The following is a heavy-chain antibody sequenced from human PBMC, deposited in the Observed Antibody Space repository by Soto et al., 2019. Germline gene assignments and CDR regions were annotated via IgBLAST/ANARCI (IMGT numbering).Heavy chain of an antibody. CDR1: GGTFNTVS. D-gene: IGHD4-17*01. CDR2: IIPMFASP. V-gene: IGHV1-69*01. Sequence: QLVQPWAEVKKPGPSVKVSCKASGGTFNTVSITWLRRAPGQGLEWLGGIIPMFASPNYAPMFQGRVTIAADAPTATAYTELRRQTPEDTAVYYCAREVVTVTTLGYVDYWGQGPLVTVPS. J-gene: IGHJ4*02. CDR3: AREVVTVTTLGYVDY.